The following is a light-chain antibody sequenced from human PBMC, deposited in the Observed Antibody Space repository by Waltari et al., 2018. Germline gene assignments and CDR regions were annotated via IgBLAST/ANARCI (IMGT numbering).Light chain of an antibody. V-gene: IGKV1-12*01. J-gene: IGKJ2*03. CDR3: QQYNSAPYS. CDR1: QGISSW. CDR2: KAS. Sequence: VTITCRASQGISSWLAWYQQKPGKAPRLLIYKASTLQSGVPSRFSGSGSWTDFTLTISSLQPEDFATYYCQQYNSAPYSFGQGTKVEIK.